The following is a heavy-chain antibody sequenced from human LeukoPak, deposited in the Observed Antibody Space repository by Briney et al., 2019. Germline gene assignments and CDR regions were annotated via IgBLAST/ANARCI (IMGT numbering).Heavy chain of an antibody. CDR2: IYYSGST. CDR3: ARPADSSGWALGYFDY. Sequence: SETLSLTCTVSGGSISSSSYYWGWIRRPPGKGLECIGSIYYSGSTYYSPSLKSRVTISVDTSKNQFSLKLSSVTAADTAVYYCARPADSSGWALGYFDYWGQGTLVTVSS. V-gene: IGHV4-39*01. CDR1: GGSISSSSYY. J-gene: IGHJ4*02. D-gene: IGHD3-22*01.